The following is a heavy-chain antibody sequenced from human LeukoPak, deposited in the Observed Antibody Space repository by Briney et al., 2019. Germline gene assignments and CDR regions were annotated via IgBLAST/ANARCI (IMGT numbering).Heavy chain of an antibody. D-gene: IGHD7-27*01. CDR1: GGSISSSSYY. J-gene: IGHJ6*03. Sequence: PSETLSLTCTVSGGSISSSSYYWGWIRQPPGKGLEWIGSIYYSGSTYYNPSLKSRVTISLDTSKNQFSLKLSSVTAADTAVYYCAAGDDYYYYYMDVWGKGTTVTVSS. CDR3: AAGDDYYYYYMDV. CDR2: IYYSGST. V-gene: IGHV4-39*01.